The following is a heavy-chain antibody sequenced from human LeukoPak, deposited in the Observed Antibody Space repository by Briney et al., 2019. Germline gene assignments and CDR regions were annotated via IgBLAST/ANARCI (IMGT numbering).Heavy chain of an antibody. CDR3: ARENKLATFDF. D-gene: IGHD5-12*01. Sequence: ASVKVSCKASGGTFSSYAITWVRQAPGQGLECMGSINPNSGGTIYAQKFRDRVTMTRDTSITTAYMELSRLTSDATAIYYCARENKLATFDFWGLGTLVTVSS. CDR2: INPNSGGT. J-gene: IGHJ4*02. V-gene: IGHV1-2*02. CDR1: GGTFSSYA.